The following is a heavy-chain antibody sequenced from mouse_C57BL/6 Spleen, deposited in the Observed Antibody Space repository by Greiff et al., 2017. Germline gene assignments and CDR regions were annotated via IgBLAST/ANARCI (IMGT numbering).Heavy chain of an antibody. CDR3: ARWLYYYGSSSYYYAMDY. Sequence: VQLQQSVAELVRPGASVKLSCTASGFNIKNTYMHWVKQRPEQGLEWIGRIDPANGNTKYAPKFQGKATITADTSSNTAYLQLSSLTSEDTAIYYCARWLYYYGSSSYYYAMDYWGQGTSVTVSS. J-gene: IGHJ4*01. CDR1: GFNIKNTY. V-gene: IGHV14-3*01. D-gene: IGHD1-1*01. CDR2: IDPANGNT.